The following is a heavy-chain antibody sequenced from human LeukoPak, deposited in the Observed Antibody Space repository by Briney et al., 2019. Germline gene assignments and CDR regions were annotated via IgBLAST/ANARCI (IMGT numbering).Heavy chain of an antibody. D-gene: IGHD3-3*01. Sequence: PSETLSLTCTVSGGSIRSGSYYWSWIRRPAGKGLEWIGRIYTSGSTYYNPSLKSRVTISVDTSKNQFSLKLSSVTAADTAVYYCARDQLRFLEWLPLTTFDPWGQGTLVTISS. CDR3: ARDQLRFLEWLPLTTFDP. CDR1: GGSIRSGSYY. CDR2: IYTSGST. J-gene: IGHJ5*02. V-gene: IGHV4-61*02.